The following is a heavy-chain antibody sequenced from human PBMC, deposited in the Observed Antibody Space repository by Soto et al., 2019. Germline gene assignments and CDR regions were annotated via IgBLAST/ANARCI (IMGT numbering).Heavy chain of an antibody. CDR1: GGSIGSSNW. J-gene: IGHJ4*02. V-gene: IGHV4-4*02. Sequence: PSETPSLTCAVSGGSIGSSNWWSWVRQPPEKGLEWIGEVHHTESTNYNPSLTSRITIAVDKSKNQFSLKLTSVTAADTAVYYCARGGSYYTYWGQGVLVTVSS. CDR3: ARGGSYYTY. CDR2: VHHTEST. D-gene: IGHD1-26*01.